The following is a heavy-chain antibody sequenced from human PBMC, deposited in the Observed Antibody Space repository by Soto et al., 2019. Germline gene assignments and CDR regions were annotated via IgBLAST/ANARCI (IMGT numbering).Heavy chain of an antibody. CDR3: ARDLKDRSYYYGMDV. V-gene: IGHV3-74*01. CDR1: GFTFSSYC. J-gene: IGHJ6*02. Sequence: GGSLRLSCAASGFTFSSYCMHWVRQAPGKGLVWVSRINSDGSSTSYADSVKGRFTISRDNAKNTLYLQMNSLRAEDTAVYYCARDLKDRSYYYGMDVWGQGTTVTVSS. CDR2: INSDGSST.